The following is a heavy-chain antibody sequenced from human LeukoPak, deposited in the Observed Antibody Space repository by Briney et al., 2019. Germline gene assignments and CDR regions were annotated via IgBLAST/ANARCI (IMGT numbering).Heavy chain of an antibody. CDR1: GFTFSNYW. CDR3: SGDPGDY. Sequence: GGSLRLSCAASGFTFSNYWMSWVRQAPGKGLEWVANINQDGSETYYVDSVEGRFTISRDNAKNSLFLQMSSLRAEDTAVYFCSGDPGDYWGQGTLVTVSS. J-gene: IGHJ4*02. CDR2: INQDGSET. D-gene: IGHD7-27*01. V-gene: IGHV3-7*04.